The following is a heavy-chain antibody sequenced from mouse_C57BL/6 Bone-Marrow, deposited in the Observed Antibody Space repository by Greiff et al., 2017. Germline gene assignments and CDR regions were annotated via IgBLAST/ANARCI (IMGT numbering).Heavy chain of an antibody. Sequence: QVQLKQPGAELVMPGASVKLSCKASGYTFTSYWMHWVKQRPGQGLEWIGEIDPSDSYTNYNQKFKGKSTLTVDKSSSTAYMQLSSLTSVDSAVYYCARLYWYFDVWGTGTTVTVSS. CDR3: ARLYWYFDV. J-gene: IGHJ1*03. CDR2: IDPSDSYT. CDR1: GYTFTSYW. V-gene: IGHV1-69*01.